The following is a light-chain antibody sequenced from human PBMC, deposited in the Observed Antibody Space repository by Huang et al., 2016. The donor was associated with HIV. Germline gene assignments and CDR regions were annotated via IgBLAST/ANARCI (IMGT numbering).Light chain of an antibody. CDR2: EVS. Sequence: DIVMTQTPLSLSVTPGQPASISCKSSQSLLHSDGATYLYWYLHKPGQSPQLLIYEVSKRTCGVPDRFSGSGSGTDFTPRISRVEAEDVGAYYSPQRTQRPLTFGGGTNVEIK. CDR1: QSLLHSDGATY. J-gene: IGKJ4*01. V-gene: IGKV2D-29*02. CDR3: PQRTQRPLT.